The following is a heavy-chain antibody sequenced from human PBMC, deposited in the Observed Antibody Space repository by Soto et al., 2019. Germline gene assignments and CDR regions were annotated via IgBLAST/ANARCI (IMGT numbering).Heavy chain of an antibody. CDR3: ASVTFGGVVLAH. D-gene: IGHD3-16*01. CDR2: IYFNGNN. J-gene: IGHJ4*02. CDR1: AASFSKYY. V-gene: IGHV4-59*01. Sequence: PSETLSLTCTVSAASFSKYYWSWIRQPPGKGLEWIGYIYFNGNNNYNPSLKRRVTISIDTSKKQISLNLTSVTYADTAVYYCASVTFGGVVLAHWGQGTLVTVSS.